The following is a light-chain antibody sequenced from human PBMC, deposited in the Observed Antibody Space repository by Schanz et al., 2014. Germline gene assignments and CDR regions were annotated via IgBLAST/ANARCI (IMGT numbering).Light chain of an antibody. Sequence: EIVLTQSPGTLSLSPGERATLSCRASQSVSSNLAWYQQKPGQAPRLLIYGASTRATGIPDRFSGSGSGTDFSLTISRLEPEDFAVYYCQQYNNWPPAYTFGQGTKLEIK. V-gene: IGKV3D-15*01. CDR3: QQYNNWPPAYT. CDR2: GAS. CDR1: QSVSSN. J-gene: IGKJ2*01.